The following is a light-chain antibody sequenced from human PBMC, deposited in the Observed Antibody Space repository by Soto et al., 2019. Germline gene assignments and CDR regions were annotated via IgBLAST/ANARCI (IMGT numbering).Light chain of an antibody. CDR2: EGS. CDR3: CSYAGSTTWV. V-gene: IGLV2-23*01. Sequence: QSVLTQPASVSGSPGQSVSISCTGTSSAVGSYNLVSWYQQHPGKAPKLMIYEGSKRPSGVSNRFSGSKSGNTASLTISGLQAEDEADYYCCSYAGSTTWVFGGGTQLTVL. J-gene: IGLJ3*02. CDR1: SSAVGSYNL.